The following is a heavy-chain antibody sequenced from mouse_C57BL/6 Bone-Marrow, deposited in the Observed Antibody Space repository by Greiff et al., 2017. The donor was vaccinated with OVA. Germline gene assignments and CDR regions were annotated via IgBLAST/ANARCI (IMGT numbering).Heavy chain of an antibody. CDR3: ARRGYGYDPFYYYAMDY. CDR1: GYAFSSSW. V-gene: IGHV1-82*01. CDR2: IYPGDGDT. D-gene: IGHD2-2*01. Sequence: QVQLQQSGPELVKPGASVKISCKASGYAFSSSWMNWVKQRPGQGLEWIGRIYPGDGDTNYNGKFKGKATLTADKSSSTAYMQLSSLTSEDSAVYFCARRGYGYDPFYYYAMDYWGQGTSVTVSS. J-gene: IGHJ4*01.